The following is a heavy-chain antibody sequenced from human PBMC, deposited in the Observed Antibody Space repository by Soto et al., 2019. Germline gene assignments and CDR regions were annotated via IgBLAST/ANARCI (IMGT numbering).Heavy chain of an antibody. J-gene: IGHJ5*02. CDR1: GGSISSSNW. CDR3: AGRVWELLGWFDP. V-gene: IGHV4-4*02. CDR2: IYHSGST. Sequence: HVQLQESGPGLVKPSGTLSLTCAVSGGSISSSNWWSWVRQPPGKGLEWIGEIYHSGSTNYNPSLKSRVTISVDKSKNQFSLKLSSGTVADTAVYYCAGRVWELLGWFDPWGQGTLVTVSS. D-gene: IGHD1-26*01.